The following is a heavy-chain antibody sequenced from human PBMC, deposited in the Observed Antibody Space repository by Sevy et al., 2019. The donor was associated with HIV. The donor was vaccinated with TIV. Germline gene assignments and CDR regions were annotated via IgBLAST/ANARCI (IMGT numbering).Heavy chain of an antibody. V-gene: IGHV1-69*13. D-gene: IGHD6-13*01. CDR1: GGTFSSYA. J-gene: IGHJ4*02. Sequence: ASVKVSCKASGGTFSSYAISWVRQAPGQGLEWMGGIIPIFGTANYAQKFQGSVTITADESTSTAYMELSSLRSEDTAVYYCSRGQQQLVSPFDYWGQGTLVTVSS. CDR3: SRGQQQLVSPFDY. CDR2: IIPIFGTA.